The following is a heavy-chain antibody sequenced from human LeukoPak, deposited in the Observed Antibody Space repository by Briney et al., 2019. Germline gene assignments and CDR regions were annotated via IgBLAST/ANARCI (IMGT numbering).Heavy chain of an antibody. CDR3: ARDRFIAVAGSDVGSGWLDP. CDR2: ISSSSSYI. CDR1: GCIFSSYS. V-gene: IGHV3-21*04. J-gene: IGHJ5*02. Sequence: GGALRLSCAAAGCIFSSYSMKWVRQPPGKGLQWVSSISSSSSYIYYADSVKGRFTISSDNAKNSLYLQMNSLRAEDTAAYYCARDRFIAVAGSDVGSGWLDPWGQESLVTVSS. D-gene: IGHD6-19*01.